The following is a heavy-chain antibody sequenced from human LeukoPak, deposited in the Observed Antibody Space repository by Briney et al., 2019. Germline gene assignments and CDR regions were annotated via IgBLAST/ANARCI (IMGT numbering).Heavy chain of an antibody. J-gene: IGHJ4*02. CDR2: IFPGDSDT. D-gene: IGHD5-24*01. CDR1: GNSITTYW. CDR3: ARLGEMATYLDY. V-gene: IGHV5-51*01. Sequence: GESLKISCKASGNSITTYWIGWVRQKPGKGLEWMGLIFPGDSDTKYSPSFQGQVTVSADKSISTAYLQWSSLKASDTAMYYCARLGEMATYLDYWGQGTLVTVSS.